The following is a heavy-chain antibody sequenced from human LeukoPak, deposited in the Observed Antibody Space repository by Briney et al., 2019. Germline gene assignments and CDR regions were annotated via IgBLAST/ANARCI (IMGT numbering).Heavy chain of an antibody. Sequence: PGGSLRLSCAASEFTFSGYWMHWVCQAPGKGLVWVSRIKSDGSATTYADSVKGRFAISRDNAKNTLYLQMNSLRVEDTAVYYCARGDRFDPWGQGTLVTVSS. CDR1: EFTFSGYW. CDR2: IKSDGSAT. V-gene: IGHV3-74*01. D-gene: IGHD2-21*02. CDR3: ARGDRFDP. J-gene: IGHJ5*02.